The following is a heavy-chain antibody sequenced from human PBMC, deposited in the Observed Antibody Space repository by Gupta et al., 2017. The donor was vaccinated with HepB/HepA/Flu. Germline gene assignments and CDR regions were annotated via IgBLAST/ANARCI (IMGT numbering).Heavy chain of an antibody. CDR1: GFTFSSYG. J-gene: IGHJ6*03. CDR3: ARGASAAVRFDYYYMDV. V-gene: IGHV3-33*01. CDR2: IWDDGSNK. D-gene: IGHD6-25*01. Sequence: QVQLVESGGGVVQPGRSLRLSCAASGFTFSSYGMYWVRQAPGKGLEWVAIIWDDGSNKYYGDSVKGRFTISRDNSKNTLYLQMNSLRAEDTAVYYCARGASAAVRFDYYYMDVWGKGTTVTVSS.